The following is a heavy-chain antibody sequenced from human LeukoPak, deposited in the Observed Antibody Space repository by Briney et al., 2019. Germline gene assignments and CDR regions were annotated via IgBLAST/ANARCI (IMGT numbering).Heavy chain of an antibody. CDR3: ARHHNSYDFWSGLDY. Sequence: SVTLSLTCTVSGGSISSSSYYWGWIRQPPGKGLEWIGSIYYSGSTYYNPSLRSRVTISVDTSKNQFSLKLSSVTAADTAVYYCARHHNSYDFWSGLDYWGQGTLVTVSS. CDR2: IYYSGST. D-gene: IGHD3-3*01. CDR1: GGSISSSSYY. V-gene: IGHV4-39*01. J-gene: IGHJ4*02.